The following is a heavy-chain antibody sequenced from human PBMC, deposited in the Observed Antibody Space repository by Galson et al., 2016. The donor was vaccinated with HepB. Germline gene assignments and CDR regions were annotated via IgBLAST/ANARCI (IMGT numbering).Heavy chain of an antibody. CDR3: EREPETTQDAFDI. V-gene: IGHV4-61*01. J-gene: IGHJ3*02. CDR2: IHDSGNT. Sequence: SETLSLTCTVSSDPVTSGTYYWSWVRQSPGKGLDWIGYIHDSGNTNYNPSLKSRVSISEDTSKNEISLKLFSVTAEDTAMYYCEREPETTQDAFDIWGQGAMARVSS. CDR1: SDPVTSGTYY. D-gene: IGHD1-1*01.